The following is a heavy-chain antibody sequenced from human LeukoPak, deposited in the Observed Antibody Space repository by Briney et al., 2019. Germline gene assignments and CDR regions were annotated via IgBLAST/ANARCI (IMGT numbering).Heavy chain of an antibody. V-gene: IGHV3-74*01. CDR1: GFTFSSYW. D-gene: IGHD4-11*01. Sequence: GGSLRLSCAASGFTFSSYWMHWVRQAPGKGVVWVSRINSDGSSTIYADSVKGRFTISRDNAKNTLYLQMNSLRAEDTAVYYCARAYTTVTTIQVYWGQGTLVTVSS. CDR3: ARAYTTVTTIQVY. J-gene: IGHJ4*02. CDR2: INSDGSST.